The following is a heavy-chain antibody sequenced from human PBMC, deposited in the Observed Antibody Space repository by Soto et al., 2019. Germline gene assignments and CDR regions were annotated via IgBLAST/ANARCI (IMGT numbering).Heavy chain of an antibody. CDR2: ISRSGSTI. Sequence: WGSLILSCAASGVTFSDYYMSWIRQAPGKGLEWVSYISRSGSTIYYADSVKRRFTITRDYAKNSLYLHMTSLRADDSARYCCARDGLGFVNGSSYGMDVWGQGTTVTVSS. D-gene: IGHD3-10*01. CDR1: GVTFSDYY. CDR3: ARDGLGFVNGSSYGMDV. V-gene: IGHV3-11*01. J-gene: IGHJ6*02.